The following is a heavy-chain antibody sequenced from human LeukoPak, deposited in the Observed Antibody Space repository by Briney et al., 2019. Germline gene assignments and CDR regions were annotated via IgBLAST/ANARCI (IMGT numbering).Heavy chain of an antibody. CDR2: TYYRSKWYN. CDR1: GDSVSSNSAA. Sequence: SQTLSLTCALSGDSVSSNSAAWNWIRQSPSRGLEWLGRTYYRSKWYNDYAVSVKSRITINPDTSKNQFSLQLNSVTPEDTAVYYCARDQLELPFYYYYGMDVWGQGTTVTVSS. J-gene: IGHJ6*02. CDR3: ARDQLELPFYYYYGMDV. D-gene: IGHD1-7*01. V-gene: IGHV6-1*01.